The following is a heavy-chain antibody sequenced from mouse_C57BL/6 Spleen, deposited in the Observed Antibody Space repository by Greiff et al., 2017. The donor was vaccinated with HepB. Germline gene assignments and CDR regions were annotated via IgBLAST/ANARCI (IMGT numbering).Heavy chain of an antibody. CDR3: ARRRGMDY. CDR1: GYTFTSYW. V-gene: IGHV1-50*01. Sequence: QVQLQQPGAELVKPGASVKLSCKASGYTFTSYWMQWVKQRPGQGLEWIGEIDPSDSYTNYNQKFKGKATLTVDTSSSTAYMQLSSLTSEDSAVYYCARRRGMDYWGQGTSVTVSS. CDR2: IDPSDSYT. J-gene: IGHJ4*01.